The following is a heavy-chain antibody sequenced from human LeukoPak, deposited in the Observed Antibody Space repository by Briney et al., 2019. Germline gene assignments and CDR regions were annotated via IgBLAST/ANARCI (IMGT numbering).Heavy chain of an antibody. Sequence: PSETLSLTCTVSGGSISSYYWSWIRQPPGKGLEWNGYIYYSGSTNYNPSLKSRVTISVDTSKNQFSLKLSSVTAADTAVYYCAREGHYDSSGYSVYDYWGQGTLVTVSS. D-gene: IGHD3-22*01. CDR2: IYYSGST. V-gene: IGHV4-59*01. J-gene: IGHJ4*02. CDR1: GGSISSYY. CDR3: AREGHYDSSGYSVYDY.